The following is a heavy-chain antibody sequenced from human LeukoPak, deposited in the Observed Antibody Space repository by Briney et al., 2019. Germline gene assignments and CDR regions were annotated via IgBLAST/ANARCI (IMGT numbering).Heavy chain of an antibody. V-gene: IGHV4-38-2*02. D-gene: IGHD3-22*01. Sequence: SETLSLTCTVSGYSISSGYYWGWIRQPPGKGLEWIGSIYHSGSTYYNPSLKSRVTISVDTSKNQFSLKLSSVTAADTAVYYCARVYYYDSSGWFDPWGQGTLVTVSS. CDR3: ARVYYYDSSGWFDP. CDR1: GYSISSGYY. J-gene: IGHJ5*02. CDR2: IYHSGST.